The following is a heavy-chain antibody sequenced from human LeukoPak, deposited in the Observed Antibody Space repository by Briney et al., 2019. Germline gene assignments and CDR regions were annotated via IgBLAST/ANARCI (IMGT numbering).Heavy chain of an antibody. CDR3: AKVFEVRGARRPKDY. D-gene: IGHD3-10*01. CDR1: GFTFSDYG. CDR2: ISYDGGNK. V-gene: IGHV3-30*18. Sequence: GGSLRLSCAASGFTFSDYGMHWVRQAPGKGLEWVALISYDGGNKFYADSVRDRFTISRDNSKNTLFLRMNSLRTEDTAMYYCAKVFEVRGARRPKDYWGQGTLVIVSP. J-gene: IGHJ4*02.